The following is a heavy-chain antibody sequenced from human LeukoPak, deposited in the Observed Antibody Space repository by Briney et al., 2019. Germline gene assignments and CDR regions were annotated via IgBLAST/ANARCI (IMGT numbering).Heavy chain of an antibody. CDR2: IYVSGTT. D-gene: IGHD5-24*01. Sequence: PGGSLRLSCAASGLTVRDGYMSWVRQAPGKRLEWLAFIYVSGTTFYAASVKGRFTISRDNAKNSLYLQMNSLRAEDTAVYYCARETPRRGETRDGYRWGQGTLVTVSS. J-gene: IGHJ4*02. CDR3: ARETPRRGETRDGYR. V-gene: IGHV3-53*01. CDR1: GLTVRDGY.